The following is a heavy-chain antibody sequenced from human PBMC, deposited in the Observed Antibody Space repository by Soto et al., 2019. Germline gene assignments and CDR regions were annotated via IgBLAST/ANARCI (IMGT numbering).Heavy chain of an antibody. CDR3: ARLGGYYQALDS. V-gene: IGHV4-59*08. Sequence: QVQLQESGPGLVKPSETLLLTCSVSGGSINNYYWSWIRQPPGKGLEFIGYIYYAGTTTYNPSLKSRVTISVDMSKNQFSLKLRSVTAADTAVYYCARLGGYYQALDSWGQGTLVTVSS. CDR1: GGSINNYY. D-gene: IGHD3-22*01. CDR2: IYYAGTT. J-gene: IGHJ4*02.